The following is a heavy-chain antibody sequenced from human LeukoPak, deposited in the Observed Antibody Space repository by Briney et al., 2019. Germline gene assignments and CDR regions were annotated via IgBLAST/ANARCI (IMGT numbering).Heavy chain of an antibody. Sequence: GRSLRLSCAASGFTFSDYAMHWVRQAPGKGLEWVAVLSYGGTNKYYADSVKGRFTITRDNAKNAVYLQMNSLRAEDTVVYYCARSGQGDFWGQGTLVTVSS. D-gene: IGHD5-12*01. CDR2: LSYGGTNK. J-gene: IGHJ4*02. CDR3: ARSGQGDF. V-gene: IGHV3-30-3*01. CDR1: GFTFSDYA.